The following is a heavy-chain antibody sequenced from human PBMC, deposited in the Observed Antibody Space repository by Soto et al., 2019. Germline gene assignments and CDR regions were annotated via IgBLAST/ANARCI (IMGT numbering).Heavy chain of an antibody. V-gene: IGHV3-11*01. Sequence: QVQLVESGGGLVQPGGSLRLSCAASGFIFSDYYMTWIRQAPGKGLEWVSYISNSGSITYYADSVKGRVTISRDNAKNSLYLQMNSLSTEDTAVYYCTRGAVAGDFWGQGTLVTVSS. CDR1: GFIFSDYY. D-gene: IGHD6-19*01. J-gene: IGHJ4*02. CDR3: TRGAVAGDF. CDR2: ISNSGSIT.